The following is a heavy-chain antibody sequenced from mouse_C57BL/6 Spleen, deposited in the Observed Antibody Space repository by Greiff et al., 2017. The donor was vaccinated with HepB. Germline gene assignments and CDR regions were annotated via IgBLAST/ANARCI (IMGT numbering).Heavy chain of an antibody. CDR2: IRSKSNNYAT. D-gene: IGHD1-2*01. CDR3: VRERAHYYGGYAMDY. CDR1: GFSFNTYA. Sequence: EVKLVESGGGLVQPKGSLKLSCAASGFSFNTYAMNWVRQAPGKGLEWVARIRSKSNNYATYYADSVKDRFTISRDDSESMLYLQMNNLKTEDTAMYYCVRERAHYYGGYAMDYWGQGTSVTVSS. V-gene: IGHV10-1*01. J-gene: IGHJ4*01.